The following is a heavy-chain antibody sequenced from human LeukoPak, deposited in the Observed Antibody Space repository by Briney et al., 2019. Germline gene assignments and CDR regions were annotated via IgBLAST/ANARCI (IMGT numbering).Heavy chain of an antibody. V-gene: IGHV3-23*01. CDR1: GFTFSSYS. J-gene: IGHJ4*02. CDR3: ANLHYDILTGYIYYFDY. Sequence: PGGSLRLSCAASGFTFSSYSMNWVRQAPGKGLEWVSSISGSGASTYYADSVKGRFTISRDNSKNTLYLQMNSLRAEDTAVYYCANLHYDILTGYIYYFDYWGQGTLVTVSS. D-gene: IGHD3-9*01. CDR2: ISGSGAST.